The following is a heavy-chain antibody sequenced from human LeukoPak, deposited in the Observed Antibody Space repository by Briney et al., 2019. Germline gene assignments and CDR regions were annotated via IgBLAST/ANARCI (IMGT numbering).Heavy chain of an antibody. CDR3: ARQFLDDYIWGSYRH. D-gene: IGHD3-16*02. CDR2: IYPGDSDT. Sequence: RGESLKISCKGSGYSFTSYWIGWVRQMPGKGLEWMGIIYPGDSDTRYSPSFQGQVTISADKSISTAYLQWSSLKTSDTAMYYCARQFLDDYIWGSYRHWGQGTLVTVSS. V-gene: IGHV5-51*01. CDR1: GYSFTSYW. J-gene: IGHJ4*02.